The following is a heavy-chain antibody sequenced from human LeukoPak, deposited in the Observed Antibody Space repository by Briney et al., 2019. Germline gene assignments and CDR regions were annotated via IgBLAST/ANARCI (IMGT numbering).Heavy chain of an antibody. CDR3: ASRCSGGSCYRGIDY. Sequence: GSLRLSCAASGFTFSSYWMSWVRQPPGKGLEWIGSIYYSGSTYYNPSLKSRVTISVDTSKNQFSLKLSSVTAADTAVYYCASRCSGGSCYRGIDYWGQGTLVTVSS. D-gene: IGHD2-15*01. V-gene: IGHV4-39*07. CDR2: IYYSGST. CDR1: GFTFSSYW. J-gene: IGHJ4*02.